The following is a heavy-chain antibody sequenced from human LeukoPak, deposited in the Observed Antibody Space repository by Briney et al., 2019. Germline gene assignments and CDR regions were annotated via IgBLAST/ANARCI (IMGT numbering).Heavy chain of an antibody. D-gene: IGHD5-24*01. CDR2: ISGSGGST. J-gene: IGHJ3*02. V-gene: IGHV3-23*01. CDR1: GFTFSSYA. Sequence: GGSLRLSCAASGFTFSSYAMSWVRQAPGKGLEWVSAISGSGGSTYYADSVKGRFTISRDNSKNTLYLQMNSLRAEDTAVYYCAKREGWLQWNDAFDIWAKGQWSPSLQ. CDR3: AKREGWLQWNDAFDI.